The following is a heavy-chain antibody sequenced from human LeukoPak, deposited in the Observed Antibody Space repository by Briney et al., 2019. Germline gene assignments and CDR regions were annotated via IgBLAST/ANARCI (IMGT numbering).Heavy chain of an antibody. D-gene: IGHD3-10*01. CDR1: GYSISSGCY. Sequence: SETLSLTCTVSGYSISSGCYWGWIRQPPGKGLEYIGSIYQSGNTYYTPSLKSRVAISLATSKNQFSLKLSSVTAADTAVYYCVRQLYYYGSGSPYYFDYWGQGTLVTVSS. CDR3: VRQLYYYGSGSPYYFDY. J-gene: IGHJ4*02. V-gene: IGHV4-38-2*02. CDR2: IYQSGNT.